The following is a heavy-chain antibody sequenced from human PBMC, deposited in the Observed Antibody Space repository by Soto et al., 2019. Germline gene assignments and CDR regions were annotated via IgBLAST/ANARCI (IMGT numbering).Heavy chain of an antibody. V-gene: IGHV1-18*01. Sequence: QVQLVPSGAEVKKPGASVKVSCKASGYTFTSYGISWVRQAPGQGLEWMGWISAYNGNIKYAQKLKGRVPMTTDTSTSTAYMELRSLRSDDTAVYYCARDLAVGLVDYWGQGTRVTVSS. CDR1: GYTFTSYG. J-gene: IGHJ4*02. D-gene: IGHD6-19*01. CDR3: ARDLAVGLVDY. CDR2: ISAYNGNI.